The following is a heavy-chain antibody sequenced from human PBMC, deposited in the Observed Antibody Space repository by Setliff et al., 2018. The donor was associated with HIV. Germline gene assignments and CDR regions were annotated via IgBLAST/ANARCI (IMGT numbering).Heavy chain of an antibody. CDR3: ARGWGHDGFDF. D-gene: IGHD7-27*01. V-gene: IGHV4-34*01. J-gene: IGHJ3*01. CDR2: INHSGGT. CDR1: GRSFSGYY. Sequence: SETLSLTCAVYGRSFSGYYWNWIRQSPGKGLEWIGEINHSGGTNYNLSLKSRVTMSIDTSKNQFSLNVSSVTAADTAVYYCARGWGHDGFDFWGQGTMVTVS.